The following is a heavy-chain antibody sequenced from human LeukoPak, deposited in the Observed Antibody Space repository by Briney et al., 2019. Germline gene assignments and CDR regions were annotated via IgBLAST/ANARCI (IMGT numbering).Heavy chain of an antibody. V-gene: IGHV1-18*01. Sequence: ASVKVSCKTSGYTFTSYGISWVRQAPGQGLEWMGWISAYNGNTNYAQKLQGRVTMTTDTSTSTAYMELRSLRSDDTAVYYCARDVDTAMVLYYYYMDVWGKGTTVTVSS. CDR3: ARDVDTAMVLYYYYMDV. D-gene: IGHD5-18*01. J-gene: IGHJ6*03. CDR2: ISAYNGNT. CDR1: GYTFTSYG.